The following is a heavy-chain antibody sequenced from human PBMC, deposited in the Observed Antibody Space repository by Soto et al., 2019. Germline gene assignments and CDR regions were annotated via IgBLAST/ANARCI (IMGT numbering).Heavy chain of an antibody. CDR2: IKSKTDGGTT. CDR3: TTDSEDYSNYSSYGMDV. V-gene: IGHV3-15*07. CDR1: GFTFSNAW. J-gene: IGHJ6*02. Sequence: GGSLRLSCAASGFTFSNAWMNWVRQAPGKGLEWVGRIKSKTDGGTTDYAAPVKGRFTISRDDSKNTLYLQMNSLKTEDTAVYYCTTDSEDYSNYSSYGMDVWGQGTTVTVSS. D-gene: IGHD4-4*01.